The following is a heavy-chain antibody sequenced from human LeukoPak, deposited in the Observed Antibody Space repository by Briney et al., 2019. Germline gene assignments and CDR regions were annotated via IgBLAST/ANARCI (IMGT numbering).Heavy chain of an antibody. Sequence: GGSLRLSCAASGFTFSSYAMSWVRQAPGKGLEWVSAISGSGGSTYYADSVKGRFTISRDNSKNTLYLQMNSLRAEDTAVYYCARAMRGSGYCDVFYFDYWGQGTLVTVSS. CDR3: ARAMRGSGYCDVFYFDY. D-gene: IGHD3-22*01. CDR2: ISGSGGST. V-gene: IGHV3-23*01. J-gene: IGHJ4*02. CDR1: GFTFSSYA.